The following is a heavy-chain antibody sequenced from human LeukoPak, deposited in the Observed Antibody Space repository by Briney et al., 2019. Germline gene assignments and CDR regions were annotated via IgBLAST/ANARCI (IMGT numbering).Heavy chain of an antibody. CDR1: GFTFSSYG. D-gene: IGHD3-22*01. J-gene: IGHJ3*02. CDR2: MSDSGDST. Sequence: GGSLRLSCAASGFTFSSYGMSWVRQAPGKGLEWVSAMSDSGDSTYYADSVKGRFTISRDSSKNTLYLQMNSLRAEDTAVYYCAKLSYVADSSGYYLLAFDIWGQGTMVTVSS. V-gene: IGHV3-23*01. CDR3: AKLSYVADSSGYYLLAFDI.